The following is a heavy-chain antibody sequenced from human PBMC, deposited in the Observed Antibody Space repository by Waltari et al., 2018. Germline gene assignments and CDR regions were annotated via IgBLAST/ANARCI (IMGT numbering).Heavy chain of an antibody. CDR3: ARDRGRGLYLDT. CDR1: GDSVTNNFL. Sequence: QLQLQQSGPGLVKPSEALFLTCTVSGDSVTNNFLWNWVRQTPGKGREWFGQIHGRGTTHYNPSLESRVTVSLDTSNNQVSLKLSSATAADTAIYYCARDRGRGLYLDTWGQGTLVTVSP. D-gene: IGHD2-15*01. CDR2: IHGRGTT. V-gene: IGHV4-4*02. J-gene: IGHJ4*02.